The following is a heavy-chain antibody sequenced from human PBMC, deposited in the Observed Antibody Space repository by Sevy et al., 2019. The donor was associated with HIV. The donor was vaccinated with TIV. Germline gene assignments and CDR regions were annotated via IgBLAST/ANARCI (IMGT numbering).Heavy chain of an antibody. CDR1: GFTFGDYA. D-gene: IGHD3-10*01. J-gene: IGHJ4*02. CDR3: TRARFGELLFVDY. Sequence: GGSLRLSCTASGFTFGDYAMSWFRQAPGKGLEWVGFIRSKAYGGTTEYAGSVKGRFTISRDDSKSIAYLQMNSLKTEDTAVYYCTRARFGELLFVDYWGQGTLVTVSS. CDR2: IRSKAYGGTT. V-gene: IGHV3-49*03.